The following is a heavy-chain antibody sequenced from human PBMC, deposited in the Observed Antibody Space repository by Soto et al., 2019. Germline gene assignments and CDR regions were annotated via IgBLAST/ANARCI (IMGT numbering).Heavy chain of an antibody. V-gene: IGHV1-69*13. CDR1: GGTFSSYA. CDR3: ALGKESYYDSSGYYPLWDY. J-gene: IGHJ4*02. Sequence: SVKVSCKASGGTFSSYAISWVRQAPGQGLEWMGGIIPIFGTANYAQKFQGRVTITADESTSTAYMELRSLRSEDTAVYYCALGKESYYDSSGYYPLWDYWGQGTLVTVYS. D-gene: IGHD3-22*01. CDR2: IIPIFGTA.